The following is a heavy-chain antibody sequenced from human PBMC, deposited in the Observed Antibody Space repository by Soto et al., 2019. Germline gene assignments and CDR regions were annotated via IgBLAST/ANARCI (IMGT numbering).Heavy chain of an antibody. Sequence: GGSLRLSCAASGFTFSSYDMHWVRQATGKGLEWVSAIGTAGDTYYPGSVKGRFTISRENAKNSLYLQMNSLRAEDTAVYYCARQRNTYYYDSSGSDEGPYFDYWGQGTLVTVS. CDR1: GFTFSSYD. CDR3: ARQRNTYYYDSSGSDEGPYFDY. J-gene: IGHJ4*02. CDR2: IGTAGDT. D-gene: IGHD3-22*01. V-gene: IGHV3-13*01.